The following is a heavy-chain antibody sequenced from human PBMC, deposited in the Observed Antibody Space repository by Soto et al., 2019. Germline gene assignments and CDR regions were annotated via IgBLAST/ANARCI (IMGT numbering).Heavy chain of an antibody. V-gene: IGHV3-30-3*01. CDR3: ARGLTKWTHRDY. J-gene: IGHJ4*02. CDR1: GFTFSSYA. Sequence: GGSLRLSCAASGFTFSSYAMHWVRQAPGKGLEWVAVISYDGSNKYYADSVKGRFTISRDNSKNTLYLQMNSLRAEDTAVYYCARGLTKWTHRDYWGQGTLVTVSS. D-gene: IGHD1-26*01. CDR2: ISYDGSNK.